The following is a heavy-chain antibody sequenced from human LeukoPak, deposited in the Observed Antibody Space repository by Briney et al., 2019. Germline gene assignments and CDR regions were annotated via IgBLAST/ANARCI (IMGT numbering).Heavy chain of an antibody. CDR3: SRESGAFSPLGY. Sequence: SETLSLTCGVSGGSISSTNWYSWVRQPPGQGLEWIGEISLSGLTNYNPSLKSRVTMSLDKSKNLLSLTLTSVAAADTAVYYCSRESGAFSPLGYWGQGTLVTVTS. D-gene: IGHD1-26*01. V-gene: IGHV4-4*02. CDR2: ISLSGLT. J-gene: IGHJ4*02. CDR1: GGSISSTNW.